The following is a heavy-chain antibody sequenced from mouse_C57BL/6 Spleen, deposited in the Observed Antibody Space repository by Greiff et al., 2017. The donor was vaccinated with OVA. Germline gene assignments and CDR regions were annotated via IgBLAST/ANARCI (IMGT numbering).Heavy chain of an antibody. J-gene: IGHJ4*01. Sequence: QVQLKESGAELVRPGASVTLSCKASGYTFTDYEMHWVKQTPVHGLEWIGAIDPETGGTAYNQKFKGKAILTADKSSSTAYMELRSLTSEDSAVYYCTRMEYWGQGTSVTVSS. CDR3: TRMEY. CDR1: GYTFTDYE. CDR2: IDPETGGT. V-gene: IGHV1-15*01.